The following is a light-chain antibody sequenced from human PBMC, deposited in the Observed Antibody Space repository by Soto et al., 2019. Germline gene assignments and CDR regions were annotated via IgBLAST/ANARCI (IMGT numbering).Light chain of an antibody. CDR1: SGSVSTSYY. J-gene: IGLJ3*02. CDR3: VLYMGSGIWV. Sequence: QTVVTQEPSFSVSPGRTVTLTCGLSSGSVSTSYYPSWYQQTPGQAPRTLIYSTNTRSSGVPDRFSGSILGNKAALTITGXXXXXXXDXYCVLYMGSGIWVFGGGTKLTV. V-gene: IGLV8-61*01. CDR2: STN.